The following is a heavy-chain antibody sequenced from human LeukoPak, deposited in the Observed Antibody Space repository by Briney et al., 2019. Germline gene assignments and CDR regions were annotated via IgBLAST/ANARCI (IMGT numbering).Heavy chain of an antibody. CDR2: IYPGDSDT. V-gene: IGHV5-51*01. CDR3: ARLEPVDSTAWYSYNWFDP. Sequence: GAALQISSQGSGYGFTSYWIGWVRPLPGQGLEWMGIIYPGDSDTRYRPSFQGQVTISADKSISTAYLQWSSLQAWHTAMYYLARLEPVDSTAWYSYNWFDPGGQATLVTVS. D-gene: IGHD6-19*01. CDR1: GYGFTSYW. J-gene: IGHJ5*02.